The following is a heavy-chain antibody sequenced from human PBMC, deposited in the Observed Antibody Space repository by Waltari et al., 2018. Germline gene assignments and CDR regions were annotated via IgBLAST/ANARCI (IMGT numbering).Heavy chain of an antibody. V-gene: IGHV1-2*02. J-gene: IGHJ4*02. CDR1: FTGYY. D-gene: IGHD6-19*01. CDR2: INPNSGGT. Sequence: FTGYYMHWVRQAPGQGLEWMGWINPNSGGTNYAQKFQGRVTMTRDTSISTAYMELSRLRSDDTAVYYCARVDNRGWYDFDYWGQGTLVTVSS. CDR3: ARVDNRGWYDFDY.